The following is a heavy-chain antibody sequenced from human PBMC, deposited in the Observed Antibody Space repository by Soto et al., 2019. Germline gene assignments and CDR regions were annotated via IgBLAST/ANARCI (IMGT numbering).Heavy chain of an antibody. J-gene: IGHJ6*02. V-gene: IGHV1-69*13. CDR3: ARVGWEPTPKHYDYYHYGMDV. CDR1: GGTFSSYA. Sequence: GASVKVSCKASGGTFSSYAISWVRQAPGQGLEWMGGIIPIFGTANYAQKFQGRVTITADESTSTAYMELSSLRSEDTAVYYCARVGWEPTPKHYDYYHYGMDVWGQGTTVTVSS. D-gene: IGHD1-26*01. CDR2: IIPIFGTA.